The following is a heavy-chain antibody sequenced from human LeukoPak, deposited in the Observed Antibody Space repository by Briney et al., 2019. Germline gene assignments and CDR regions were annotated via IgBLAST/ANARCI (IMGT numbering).Heavy chain of an antibody. CDR1: GYTFPGYY. CDR3: ARGEIVGATKLKIMPDY. D-gene: IGHD1-26*01. V-gene: IGHV1-2*06. J-gene: IGHJ4*02. CDR2: INPNSGGT. Sequence: ASVKVSCTASGYTFPGYYMHWVRQAPGQGLEWMGRINPNSGGTNYAQKFQGRVTMTRDTSISTAYMELSRLRSDDTAVYYCARGEIVGATKLKIMPDYWGQGTLVTVSS.